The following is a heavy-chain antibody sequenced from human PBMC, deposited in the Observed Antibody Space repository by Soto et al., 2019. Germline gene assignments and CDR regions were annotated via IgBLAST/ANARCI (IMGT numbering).Heavy chain of an antibody. J-gene: IGHJ4*02. Sequence: PSETLSLTCAVSGYSINSGYYWGWIRQSPGKGLEWIGSVFHSGTTYSTPSLKTRLTISVDTSKNQFSLDLNAVTAADTAVYYCVRDFGDLKDFWXGXDXWGQGIPVTVSS. CDR2: VFHSGTT. V-gene: IGHV4-38-2*02. CDR3: VRDFGDLKDFWXGXDX. D-gene: IGHD3-3*01. CDR1: GYSINSGYY.